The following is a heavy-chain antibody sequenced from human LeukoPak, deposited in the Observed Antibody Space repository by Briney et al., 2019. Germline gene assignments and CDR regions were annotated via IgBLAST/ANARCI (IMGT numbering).Heavy chain of an antibody. D-gene: IGHD3-9*01. V-gene: IGHV5-51*01. J-gene: IGHJ4*02. CDR1: GYSFTSYW. Sequence: GESLKISCKGSGYSFTSYWIGWVRQMPGKGLEWMAIIYPGDSDTRYSPSFQGQVTISDDKSITTAYLQWGSLKASDTAMYYCARRIGFTGYPFDYWGQGTLVTVSS. CDR3: ARRIGFTGYPFDY. CDR2: IYPGDSDT.